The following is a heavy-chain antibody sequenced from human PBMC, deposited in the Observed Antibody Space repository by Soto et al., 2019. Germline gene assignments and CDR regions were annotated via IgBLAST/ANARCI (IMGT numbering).Heavy chain of an antibody. CDR2: INAGNGKT. J-gene: IGHJ3*02. Sequence: ASVKVSCKASGYTFTSYSMHWVRQAPGQRLEWMGWINAGNGKTKYSQKFQGRVTITRDTSASTAYMELSSLRSEDTAVYYCARGLKPRITMIVLVTQAFDIWGQGTMVNVSS. CDR3: ARGLKPRITMIVLVTQAFDI. CDR1: GYTFTSYS. D-gene: IGHD3-22*01. V-gene: IGHV1-3*01.